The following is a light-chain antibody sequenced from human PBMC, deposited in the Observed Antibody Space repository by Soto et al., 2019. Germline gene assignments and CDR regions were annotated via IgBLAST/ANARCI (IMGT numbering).Light chain of an antibody. CDR1: SSNIGNNY. CDR2: ENN. Sequence: QSVLTQPPSVSAAPGQKVTISCSGSSSNIGNNYVSWYQQLPGTAPKLLIYENNKRPSGIPDRFSGSKSGTSATLGITGLQTWDEADYYCGTWDSSLSAAVFGGGTQLTVL. CDR3: GTWDSSLSAAV. J-gene: IGLJ7*01. V-gene: IGLV1-51*02.